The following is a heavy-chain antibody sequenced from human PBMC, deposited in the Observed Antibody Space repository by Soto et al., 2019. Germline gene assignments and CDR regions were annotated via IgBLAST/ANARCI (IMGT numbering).Heavy chain of an antibody. CDR2: TYYRSKWYN. CDR3: ARGLTIFSSSPTYYYYGMDV. D-gene: IGHD6-6*01. V-gene: IGHV6-1*01. J-gene: IGHJ6*02. CDR1: GDSVSINSAA. Sequence: SQTLSLTCAISGDSVSINSAAWNWIRQSPSRGLEWLGRTYYRSKWYNDYAVSVKSRITINPDTSKNQFSLQLNSVTPEDTAVYYCARGLTIFSSSPTYYYYGMDVWGQGTTVTVSS.